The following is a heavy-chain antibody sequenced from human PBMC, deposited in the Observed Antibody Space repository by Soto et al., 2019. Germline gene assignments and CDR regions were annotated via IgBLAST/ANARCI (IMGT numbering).Heavy chain of an antibody. D-gene: IGHD3-10*02. CDR2: IIPILGIA. J-gene: IGHJ5*02. Sequence: GASVKVSCKASGGTFSSYTISWVRQAPGQGLEWMGRIIPILGIANYAQKFQGRVTITADKSTSTAYMELSSLRSEDTAVYYCVFVLGSGPDPWGQGTLVTAPQ. CDR3: VFVLGSGPDP. CDR1: GGTFSSYT. V-gene: IGHV1-69*02.